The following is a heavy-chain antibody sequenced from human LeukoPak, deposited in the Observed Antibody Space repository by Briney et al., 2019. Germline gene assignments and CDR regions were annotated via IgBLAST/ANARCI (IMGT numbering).Heavy chain of an antibody. CDR3: ARDFDDILTGYPDPSDYYMDV. J-gene: IGHJ6*03. CDR1: GYTFTGYY. Sequence: GASVKVSCKASGYTFTGYYLHWVRQAPGQGLEWMGRINPNSGGTNYAQKFQGRVTMTRDTSISTAYMELSSLRSDDTAVYYCARDFDDILTGYPDPSDYYMDVWGKGTTVTVSS. D-gene: IGHD3-9*01. V-gene: IGHV1-2*02. CDR2: INPNSGGT.